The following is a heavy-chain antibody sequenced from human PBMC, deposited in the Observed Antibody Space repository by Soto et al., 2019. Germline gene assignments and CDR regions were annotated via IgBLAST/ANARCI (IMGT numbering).Heavy chain of an antibody. Sequence: SQTPALTCAISGGSGSSNSAAWNWSRQSPSRGLEWLGRTYYRSKWYNDYAVSVKSRITINPDTSKNQFSLQLNSVTPEDTAVYYCARVPSNYVVNTPLNYYYGMDVCGQGTTVTLFS. CDR1: GGSGSSNSAA. CDR2: TYYRSKWYN. CDR3: ARVPSNYVVNTPLNYYYGMDV. V-gene: IGHV6-1*01. J-gene: IGHJ6*02. D-gene: IGHD4-4*01.